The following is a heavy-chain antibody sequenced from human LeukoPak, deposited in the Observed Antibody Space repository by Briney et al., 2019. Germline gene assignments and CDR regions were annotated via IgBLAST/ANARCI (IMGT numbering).Heavy chain of an antibody. CDR3: ARGDAYGSGTVHFDP. CDR1: GGSISSSNW. J-gene: IGHJ5*02. V-gene: IGHV4-4*02. CDR2: IYHGGST. D-gene: IGHD3-10*01. Sequence: PSGTLSLTCAVSGGSISSSNWWSWVRQPPGKGLEWIGEIYHGGSTNYNPSLKSRVTISVDNPKNRFSLIVSSVTAADTAVYYCARGDAYGSGTVHFDPWGQGTLVTVSS.